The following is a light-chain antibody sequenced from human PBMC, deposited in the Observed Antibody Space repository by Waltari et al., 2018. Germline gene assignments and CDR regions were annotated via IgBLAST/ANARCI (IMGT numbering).Light chain of an antibody. J-gene: IGLJ1*01. CDR1: ISDIGRYNF. CDR3: CSYTSTSTYV. V-gene: IGLV2-14*01. CDR2: EVS. Sequence: QSALTQPASVSGSPGQSIAISCTGSISDIGRYNFVSWYQHHPGTAPKLIIYEVSNRPSGVSLRFYGSKSGSTASLTISGLQAEDETTYYCCSYTSTSTYVFGNGTKVAV.